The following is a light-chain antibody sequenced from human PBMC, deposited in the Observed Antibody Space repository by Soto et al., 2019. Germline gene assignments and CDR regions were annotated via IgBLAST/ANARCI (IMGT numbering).Light chain of an antibody. CDR2: DVT. Sequence: QSVLTQPPSASGAPGQRVTISCSGTSSDLGGYNYVSWYQHHPGKAPKLMIYDVTLRPSGVPDRFSGSKSGNTASLTISGLQAEDEADYYCCSYAGSFTWVFGGGTKAHRP. CDR1: SSDLGGYNY. CDR3: CSYAGSFTWV. J-gene: IGLJ3*02. V-gene: IGLV2-11*01.